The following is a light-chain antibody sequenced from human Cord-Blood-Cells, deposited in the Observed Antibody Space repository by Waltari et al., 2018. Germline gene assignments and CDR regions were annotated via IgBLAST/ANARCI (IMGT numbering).Light chain of an antibody. V-gene: IGLV1-40*01. CDR2: GNS. CDR1: SPHIGAGYD. CDR3: QSYDSSLSVV. Sequence: QSVLTPPPSVSGAPGQGVTISCTGSSPHIGAGYDVHWYQQLPGTAPKLLIYGNSNRPSGVPDRFSGSKSGTSASLAITGLQAEDEADYYCQSYDSSLSVVFGGGTKLTVL. J-gene: IGLJ2*01.